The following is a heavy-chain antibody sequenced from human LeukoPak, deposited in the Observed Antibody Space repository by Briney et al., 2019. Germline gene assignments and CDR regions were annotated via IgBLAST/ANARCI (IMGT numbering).Heavy chain of an antibody. V-gene: IGHV1-69*05. CDR3: ARDDYGDYNWFDP. D-gene: IGHD4-17*01. CDR1: GGTFSSYA. J-gene: IGHJ5*02. CDR2: IIPIFGTA. Sequence: ASVKVSCKASGGTFSSYAISWVRQAPGQGLEWMGRIIPIFGTANYAQKLQGRVTMTTDTSTSTAYMELRSLRSDDTAVYYCARDDYGDYNWFDPWGQGTLVTVSS.